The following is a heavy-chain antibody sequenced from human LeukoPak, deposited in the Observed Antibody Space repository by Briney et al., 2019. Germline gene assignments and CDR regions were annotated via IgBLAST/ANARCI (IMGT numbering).Heavy chain of an antibody. Sequence: SETLSLTCTVSGGSISSYYWSWIRQPPGKGLEWIGYIYHSGSTNYNPSLKSRVTISVDTSKNQFSLKLSSVTAADTAVYYCAPFTVTTGFDYWGQGTLVTVSS. J-gene: IGHJ4*02. CDR3: APFTVTTGFDY. CDR1: GGSISSYY. D-gene: IGHD4-17*01. CDR2: IYHSGST. V-gene: IGHV4-59*01.